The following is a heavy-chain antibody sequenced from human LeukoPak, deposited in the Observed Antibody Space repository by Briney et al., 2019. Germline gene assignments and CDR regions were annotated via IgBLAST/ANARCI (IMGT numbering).Heavy chain of an antibody. D-gene: IGHD3-22*01. CDR3: SRSSSSLRDSSGYRLSDAFDI. V-gene: IGHV3-23*01. CDR1: GFTFRKYA. J-gene: IGHJ3*02. Sequence: GGSLRLSCAASGFTFRKYAMSWVRQAPGKGLEWVSGVSGSGDSTYYPDSVKGRVTISRDNSKNTLYLQMNRWRVDDNAGFLCSRSSSSLRDSSGYRLSDAFDIWGQGTMVTVSS. CDR2: VSGSGDST.